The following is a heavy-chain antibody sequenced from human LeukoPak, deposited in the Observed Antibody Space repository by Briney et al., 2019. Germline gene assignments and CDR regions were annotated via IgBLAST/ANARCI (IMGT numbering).Heavy chain of an antibody. CDR3: ARGGGYASPIGY. CDR1: GGSISSSNNY. J-gene: IGHJ4*02. Sequence: PSETLSLTCTVSGGSISSSNNYWGWIRQPPGKGLEWIGYIYHSGSTNYNPSLKSRVTISVDTSKNQFSLKLSSVTAADTAVYYCARGGGYASPIGYWGQGALVTVSS. D-gene: IGHD5-12*01. CDR2: IYHSGST. V-gene: IGHV4-61*05.